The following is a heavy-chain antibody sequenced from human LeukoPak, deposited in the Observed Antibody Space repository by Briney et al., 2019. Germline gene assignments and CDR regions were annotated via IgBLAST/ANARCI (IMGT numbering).Heavy chain of an antibody. J-gene: IGHJ4*02. Sequence: GGSLRLSCAASGFTFSSCAMNWVRQAPGKGLEWLSYISSSGNTIYYADSVKGRFTISRDNAKNSLYLQMNSLRAEDTAVYYCARVSVTSRNDYWGQGTLVTVSS. CDR2: ISSSGNTI. CDR1: GFTFSSCA. D-gene: IGHD2-21*02. CDR3: ARVSVTSRNDY. V-gene: IGHV3-48*03.